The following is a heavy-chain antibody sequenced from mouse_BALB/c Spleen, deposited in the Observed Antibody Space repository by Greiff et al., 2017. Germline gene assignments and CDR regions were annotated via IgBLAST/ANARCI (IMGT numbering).Heavy chain of an antibody. CDR2: ISSGGSYT. J-gene: IGHJ4*01. D-gene: IGHD2-14*01. Sequence: EVKLVESGGGLVKPGGSLKLSCAASGFTFSSYAMSWVRQSPEKRLEWVAEISSGGSYTYYPDTVTGRFTISRDNAKNTLYLEMSSLRSEDTAMYYCARGLKVRRDYYAMDYWGQGTSVTVSS. CDR1: GFTFSSYA. CDR3: ARGLKVRRDYYAMDY. V-gene: IGHV5-9-4*01.